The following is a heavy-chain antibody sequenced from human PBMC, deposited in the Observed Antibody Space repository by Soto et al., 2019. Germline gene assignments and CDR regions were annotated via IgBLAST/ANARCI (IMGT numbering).Heavy chain of an antibody. V-gene: IGHV4-31*02. Sequence: LCGGSISSGGYYWSWIRQHPGKGLEWIGYIYYSGSTYYNPSLKSRVTISVDTSKNQFSLKLSSVTAADTAVYYCARAQTAYGSGSLSHSMDVWGQGTTVTVSS. CDR3: ARAQTAYGSGSLSHSMDV. CDR1: GGSISSGGYY. D-gene: IGHD3-10*01. CDR2: IYYSGST. J-gene: IGHJ6*02.